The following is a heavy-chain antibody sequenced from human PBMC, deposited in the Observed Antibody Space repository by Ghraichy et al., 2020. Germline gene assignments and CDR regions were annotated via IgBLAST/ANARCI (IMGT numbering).Heavy chain of an antibody. CDR1: GYTFTGYY. Sequence: ASVKVSCKASGYTFTGYYMHWVRQAPGQGLEWMGWINPNSGGTNYAQKFQGRVTMTRDTSISTAYMELSRLRSDDTAVYYCARAQGGYRGFDYWGQGTLVTVSS. CDR3: ARAQGGYRGFDY. V-gene: IGHV1-2*02. CDR2: INPNSGGT. D-gene: IGHD3-22*01. J-gene: IGHJ4*02.